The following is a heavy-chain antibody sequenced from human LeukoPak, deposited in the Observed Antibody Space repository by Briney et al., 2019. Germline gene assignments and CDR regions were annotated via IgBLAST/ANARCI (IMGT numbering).Heavy chain of an antibody. CDR2: IYYSGST. J-gene: IGHJ4*02. V-gene: IGHV4-59*01. CDR1: VVSISSYY. D-gene: IGHD3-22*01. CDR3: ARGVNYYDSSGYYAYYFDY. Sequence: SETLSLTCTVSVVSISSYYWRGIRQPPGKGLEWIGYIYYSGSTNYNPSLKSRVTISVDTSKNQFSLKLSSVTAADTAVYYCARGVNYYDSSGYYAYYFDYWGQGTLVTVSS.